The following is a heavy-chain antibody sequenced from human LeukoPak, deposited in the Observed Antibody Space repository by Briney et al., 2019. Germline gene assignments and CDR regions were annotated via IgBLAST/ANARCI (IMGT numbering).Heavy chain of an antibody. CDR3: ARDTIVDTARVFDY. CDR1: GGTFSSYA. Sequence: SVKVSFKASGGTFSSYAISWVRQAPGQGLEWMGRIIPILGIANYAQKFQGRVTITADKSTSTAYMELSSLRSEDTAVYYCARDTIVDTARVFDYWGQGTLVTGSS. D-gene: IGHD5-18*01. J-gene: IGHJ4*02. V-gene: IGHV1-69*04. CDR2: IIPILGIA.